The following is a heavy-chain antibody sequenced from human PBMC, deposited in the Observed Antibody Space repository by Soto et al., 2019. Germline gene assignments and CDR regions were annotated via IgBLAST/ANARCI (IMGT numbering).Heavy chain of an antibody. CDR2: IYYSGSA. D-gene: IGHD3-10*01. CDR1: GDSVTSVSDY. CDR3: ARGVGFGYYYYHMDL. V-gene: IGHV4-61*01. J-gene: IGHJ6*02. Sequence: PSETLSLTCTVSGDSVTSVSDYWRWIRQPPGKGLEWIGYIYYSGSADYNPSLGSRVTISIDTSKNQFSLKLTSVTAADTAVYYCARGVGFGYYYYHMDLWGQGTTVTVYS.